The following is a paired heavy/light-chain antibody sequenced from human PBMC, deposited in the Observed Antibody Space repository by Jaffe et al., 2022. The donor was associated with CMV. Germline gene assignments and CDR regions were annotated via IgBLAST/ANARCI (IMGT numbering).Light chain of an antibody. CDR2: AAS. CDR1: QNIGSY. J-gene: IGKJ2*01. V-gene: IGKV1-39*01. CDR3: QQSYRAPYT. Sequence: DIQIAQFPSSLSASVGDRVTITCRASQNIGSYLNWYQQKPGRAPKVLIFAASTLESGVPSRFAGSGSGTDFTLTISSLQPEDFATYHCQQSYRAPYTFGLGTDLMIK.
Heavy chain of an antibody. CDR3: ARGVTSGPYGYFDL. Sequence: QVQLQESGPGLVKPSETLSLSCSVSGDAISDYSWMWMRQSPGKGLEWIGSIYNTGSADYNPSLKSRVTISVVTSKNQFSLDVTSVTTADTAIYYCARGVTSGPYGYFDLWGRGTLVIVSS. V-gene: IGHV4-59*13. J-gene: IGHJ2*01. CDR2: IYNTGSA. D-gene: IGHD6-19*01. CDR1: GDAISDYS.